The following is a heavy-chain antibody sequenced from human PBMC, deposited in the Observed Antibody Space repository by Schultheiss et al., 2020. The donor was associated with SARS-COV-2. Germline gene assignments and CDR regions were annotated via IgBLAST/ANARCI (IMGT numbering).Heavy chain of an antibody. CDR1: GYTLTSYD. J-gene: IGHJ4*02. D-gene: IGHD6-19*01. CDR3: AKDRAGAVAGREIDY. Sequence: ASVKVSCKASGYTLTSYDINWVRQATGQGLEWMGWMNPNSGNTGYAQKFQGRVTITADKSTSTAYMELSSLRAEDTAVYYCAKDRAGAVAGREIDYWGQGTLVTVSS. V-gene: IGHV1-8*01. CDR2: MNPNSGNT.